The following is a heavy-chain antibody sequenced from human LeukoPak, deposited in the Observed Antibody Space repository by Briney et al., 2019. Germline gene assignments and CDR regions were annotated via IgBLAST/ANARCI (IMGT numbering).Heavy chain of an antibody. V-gene: IGHV3-74*01. Sequence: GGSLRLSCAASGFTFSNYWMHWVRHAPGKGLVWVSRINKDGGTTDYADSVKGRFTISRDNAKNTLYLQMNSLRVEDTAVYYCVRLLDVDYWGQGTLVTVSS. CDR1: GFTFSNYW. J-gene: IGHJ4*02. CDR2: INKDGGTT. CDR3: VRLLDVDY. D-gene: IGHD3-3*01.